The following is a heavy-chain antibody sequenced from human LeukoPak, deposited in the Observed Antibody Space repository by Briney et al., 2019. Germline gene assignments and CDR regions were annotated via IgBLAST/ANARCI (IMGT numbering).Heavy chain of an antibody. D-gene: IGHD3-22*01. Sequence: GESLKISRKISGAPFKANGMAWVGQMPGKGLDWMGIIYPVDPHTKYSPSFQGQVTISADKSVRTAYLQWSSLKASHTAMYYCSSHNIKTYCDMRGYDAFDVWGQGTMDTVSS. V-gene: IGHV5-51*01. CDR3: SSHNIKTYCDMRGYDAFDV. CDR1: GAPFKANG. CDR2: IYPVDPHT. J-gene: IGHJ3*01.